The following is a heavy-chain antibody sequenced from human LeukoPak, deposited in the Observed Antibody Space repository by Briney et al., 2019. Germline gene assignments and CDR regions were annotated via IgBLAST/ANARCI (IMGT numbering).Heavy chain of an antibody. CDR2: INPNSGGT. D-gene: IGHD6-19*01. CDR1: GYTFTGYY. CDR3: ARDESVAGTLNWFDP. J-gene: IGHJ5*02. Sequence: GASVKVSCKASGYTFTGYYMHWVRQAPGQGLEWMGWINPNSGGTNYAQKFQGRVTMTRDTSISTAYMELSSLRSEGTAVYYCARDESVAGTLNWFDPWGQGTLVTVSS. V-gene: IGHV1-2*02.